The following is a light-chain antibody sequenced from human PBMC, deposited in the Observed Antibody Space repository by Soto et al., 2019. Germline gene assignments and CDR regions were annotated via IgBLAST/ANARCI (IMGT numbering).Light chain of an antibody. J-gene: IGLJ1*01. CDR2: EGS. V-gene: IGLV2-23*01. CDR3: CSYADSTTWV. Sequence: QSVLTQPASVSGSPGQSITISCTGTNSVAGSYNLVSWYQQNPGKAPKLIIYEGSKRPSGISNRFSGSKSGNTASLTISGLQAEDESDYYCCSYADSTTWVFGTGTKVTVL. CDR1: NSVAGSYNL.